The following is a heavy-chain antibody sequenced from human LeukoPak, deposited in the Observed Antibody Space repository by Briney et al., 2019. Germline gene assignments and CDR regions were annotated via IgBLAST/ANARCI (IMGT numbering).Heavy chain of an antibody. CDR1: GFTFSSNW. CDR3: ARDRNYYDSSGYVGAFDI. V-gene: IGHV3-7*01. J-gene: IGHJ3*02. D-gene: IGHD3-22*01. CDR2: IKQDGSEK. Sequence: QPGGSLRLSCAASGFTFSSNWMSWVRQAPGKGLEWVANIKQDGSEKYYVDSVKGRFTISRDNAKNSLYLQMNSLRAEDTAVYYCARDRNYYDSSGYVGAFDIWGQGTMVTVS.